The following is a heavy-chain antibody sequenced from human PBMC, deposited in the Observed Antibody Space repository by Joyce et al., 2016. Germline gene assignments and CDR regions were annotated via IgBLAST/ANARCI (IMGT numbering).Heavy chain of an antibody. CDR1: GFTFRSYS. Sequence: EVQLVESGGGLVKPGGSLRLSCAASGFTFRSYSMNWVRQAPGKWLGCVSSISGSSDDIYYADSVRGRFTLSRDKAKNSLFLQMNSLRAEDTAVYYCARERHLGYCSGGTCYGAQYDYWGQGTLVTVSS. D-gene: IGHD2-15*01. CDR2: ISGSSDDI. J-gene: IGHJ4*02. CDR3: ARERHLGYCSGGTCYGAQYDY. V-gene: IGHV3-21*02.